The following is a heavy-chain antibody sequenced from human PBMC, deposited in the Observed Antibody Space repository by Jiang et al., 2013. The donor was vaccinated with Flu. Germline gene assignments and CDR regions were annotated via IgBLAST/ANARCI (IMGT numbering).Heavy chain of an antibody. J-gene: IGHJ6*02. CDR2: INPSGGST. CDR3: ASNWVLGGYDSPLSNYYGMDV. D-gene: IGHD5-12*01. Sequence: GAEVKKPGASVKVSCKASGYTFTSYYMHWVRQAPGQGLEWMGIINPSGGSTSYAQKFQGRVTMTRDTSTSTVYMELSSLRSEDTAVYYCASNWVLGGYDSPLSNYYGMDVWGQGTTVTVSS. V-gene: IGHV1-46*03. CDR1: GYTFTSYY.